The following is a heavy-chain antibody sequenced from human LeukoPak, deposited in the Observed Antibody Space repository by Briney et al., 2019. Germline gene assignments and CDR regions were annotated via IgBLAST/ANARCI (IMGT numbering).Heavy chain of an antibody. CDR3: AGVAVKGLIDY. CDR1: GYTFTGYY. Sequence: ASVKVSCKTSGYTFTGYYIHWVRQAPGEGLEWMGWINPDSGGTNYAQKFQGRVTMTRDTSISTAYMELSRLRSDDTAVYYCAGVAVKGLIDYWGQGTLVTVSS. D-gene: IGHD6-19*01. J-gene: IGHJ4*02. V-gene: IGHV1-2*02. CDR2: INPDSGGT.